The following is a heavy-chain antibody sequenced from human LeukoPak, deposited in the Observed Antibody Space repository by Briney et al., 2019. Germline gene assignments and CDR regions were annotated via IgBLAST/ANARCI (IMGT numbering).Heavy chain of an antibody. CDR3: EKQGGGGGSNFGGYFDY. CDR1: GFTFDDYA. D-gene: IGHD3-16*01. V-gene: IGHV3-9*03. CDR2: ISWNSGSI. J-gene: IGHJ4*01. Sequence: GRSLRLSCAASGFTFDDYAMHWVRQAPGKGLEWVSGISWNSGSIGYADSVKGRFTISRDNAKNSLYLQMNSLRAEDMALYYCEKQGGGGGSNFGGYFDYWGKETWSPSPQ.